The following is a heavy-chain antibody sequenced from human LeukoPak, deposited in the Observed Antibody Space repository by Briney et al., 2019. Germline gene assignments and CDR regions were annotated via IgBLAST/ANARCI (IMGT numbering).Heavy chain of an antibody. CDR1: GFTFSSYA. Sequence: GGSLRLSCAASGFTFSSYAMSWVRQAPGKGLEWVSAISGSGGSTYYADSVKGRFTISRDNSKNTLYLQMNSLRAEDTAVYYCAKWISYDLVYYYYYYMDVWGKGTTVTVSS. J-gene: IGHJ6*03. CDR3: AKWISYDLVYYYYYYMDV. V-gene: IGHV3-23*01. D-gene: IGHD3-22*01. CDR2: ISGSGGST.